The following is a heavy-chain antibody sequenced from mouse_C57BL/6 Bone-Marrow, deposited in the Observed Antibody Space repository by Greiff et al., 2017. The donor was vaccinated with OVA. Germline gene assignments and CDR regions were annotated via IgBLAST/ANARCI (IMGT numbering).Heavy chain of an antibody. J-gene: IGHJ3*01. Sequence: EVQLVESGPELVKPGASVKISCKASGYSFTGYYMNWVKQSPEKSLEWIGEINPSTGGTTYNQKFKAKATLTVDKSSSTAYMQLKSLTSEDSADYYGAHRYDGSRWFAYWGQGTMVTVSA. V-gene: IGHV1-42*01. CDR3: AHRYDGSRWFAY. CDR1: GYSFTGYY. CDR2: INPSTGGT. D-gene: IGHD2-12*01.